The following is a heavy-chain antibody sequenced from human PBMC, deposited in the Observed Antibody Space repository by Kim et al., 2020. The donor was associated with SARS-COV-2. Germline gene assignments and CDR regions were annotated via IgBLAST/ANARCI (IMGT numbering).Heavy chain of an antibody. D-gene: IGHD3-10*01. V-gene: IGHV3-23*01. J-gene: IGHJ4*02. Sequence: GGSLRLSCAGSGFSFDTYAMSWVRQAPGKGLEWVSGISGSGSFTYYIDSVKGRFTTSRDNSKSTVFLQMSGLRAEDTAVYYCAKGGTGTYYSAADNWGPGTLVTVST. CDR2: ISGSGSFT. CDR3: AKGGTGTYYSAADN. CDR1: GFSFDTYA.